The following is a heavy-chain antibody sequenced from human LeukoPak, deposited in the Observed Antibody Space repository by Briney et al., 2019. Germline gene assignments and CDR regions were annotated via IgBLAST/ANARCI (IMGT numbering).Heavy chain of an antibody. CDR2: INSDGSTT. D-gene: IGHD2-21*01. V-gene: IGHV3-74*01. J-gene: IGHJ4*02. CDR1: GFTFRSYW. Sequence: GGSLRLSCAASGFTFRSYWMYWVRQAPGKGLVWVSRINSDGSTTIYADSVKGRFTISRDNAENTLYLQMNSLRAEDTAVYYCFVAHXGXXCXXWGRGXLVTVSS. CDR3: FVAHXGXXCXX.